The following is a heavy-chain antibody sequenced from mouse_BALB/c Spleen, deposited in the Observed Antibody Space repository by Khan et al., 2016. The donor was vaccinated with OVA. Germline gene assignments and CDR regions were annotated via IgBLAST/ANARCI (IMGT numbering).Heavy chain of an antibody. Sequence: EVQLQQSGAELVRPGALVKLSCKASGFNIKDYYIHWVKQRPEQGLEWIGGIDPENGTTIYDPKFQGKASITADTSSNTAYLQLSSLTSEDTAVYYCTRDGYSPWFAYWGQGTLVTVSA. CDR1: GFNIKDYY. J-gene: IGHJ3*01. D-gene: IGHD2-3*01. CDR3: TRDGYSPWFAY. CDR2: IDPENGTT. V-gene: IGHV14-1*02.